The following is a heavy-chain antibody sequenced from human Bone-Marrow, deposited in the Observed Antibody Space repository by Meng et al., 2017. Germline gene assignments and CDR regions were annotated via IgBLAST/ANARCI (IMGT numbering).Heavy chain of an antibody. CDR1: GGIFSNSV. V-gene: IGHV1-69*05. D-gene: IGHD3-22*01. CDR3: AGLTYYYDSSGLNSHY. J-gene: IGHJ4*02. Sequence: SVKVSCKAPGGIFSNSVVGWVRQAPGQGLEWMGGINGVFGTTNYAQKFQGRVTITTDKSTSTAYMELSSLRSEDTAVYYCAGLTYYYDSSGLNSHYWAQGTLVTVS. CDR2: INGVFGTT.